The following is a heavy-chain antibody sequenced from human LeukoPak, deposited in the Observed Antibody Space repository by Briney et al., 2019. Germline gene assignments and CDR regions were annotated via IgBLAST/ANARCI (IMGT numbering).Heavy chain of an antibody. CDR1: GFTVSSNY. CDR2: IYSGGST. D-gene: IGHD5-12*01. V-gene: IGHV3-53*01. J-gene: IGHJ3*02. Sequence: GGSLRLSCAASGFTVSSNYMSWVRQAPGKGLEWVSVIYSGGSTYYADSVKGRFTISRDNSKNTLYLQMNSLRAEDTAVYYCARDLVATIYSGAFDIWPRDNGHRLF. CDR3: ARDLVATIYSGAFDI.